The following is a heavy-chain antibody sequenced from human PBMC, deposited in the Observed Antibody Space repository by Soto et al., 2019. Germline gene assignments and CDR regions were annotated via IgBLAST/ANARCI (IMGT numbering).Heavy chain of an antibody. V-gene: IGHV3-74*01. CDR1: GFIFSSYW. D-gene: IGHD5-18*01. J-gene: IGHJ4*02. CDR3: SRELTVTPVY. CDR2: INNDESDT. Sequence: EVHLVQSGGGLVKPWGSLRLSCAASGFIFSSYWMHWVRQATRNGLVWVSRINNDESDTTYADSVKGRFTGSRDSTSNTLYLEIKSLRAEETAVYYCSRELTVTPVYWGQGTLVTVSS.